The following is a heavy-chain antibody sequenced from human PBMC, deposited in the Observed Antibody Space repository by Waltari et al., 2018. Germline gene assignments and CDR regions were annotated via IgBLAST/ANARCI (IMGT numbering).Heavy chain of an antibody. V-gene: IGHV3-74*01. D-gene: IGHD6-13*01. J-gene: IGHJ4*02. CDR2: INTDGSIT. CDR3: VLYSSSFLGDC. CDR1: GFIFITYW. Sequence: EVQLVESGGGLVQPGGSLSLSCAASGFIFITYWMHWVRQAPGKGLVSVSHINTDGSITNYADSVKGRFTISRDNAKNTLFLQMNSLRAEDTAVYYCVLYSSSFLGDCWGQGTLVTVSS.